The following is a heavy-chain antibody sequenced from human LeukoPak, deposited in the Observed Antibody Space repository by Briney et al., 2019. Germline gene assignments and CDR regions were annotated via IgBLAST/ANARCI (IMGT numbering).Heavy chain of an antibody. D-gene: IGHD5-18*01. CDR1: GFTVSTNY. CDR2: MYSGGST. V-gene: IGHV3-53*04. Sequence: GGSLRLSCAVSGFTVSTNYMSWVRQAPGKGLEWVSVMYSGGSTYYADSVKGRFTISRHNSKNTLYLEINSLRPDDTAVYYCAKAGIQLWLLYYFDYWGQGTLVTVSS. CDR3: AKAGIQLWLLYYFDY. J-gene: IGHJ4*02.